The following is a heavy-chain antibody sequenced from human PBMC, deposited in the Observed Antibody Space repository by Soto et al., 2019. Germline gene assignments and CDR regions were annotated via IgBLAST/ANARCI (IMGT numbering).Heavy chain of an antibody. V-gene: IGHV4-59*01. Sequence: PSETLSLTCTVSGGSISSYYWSWIRQPPGKGLEWIGYIYYSGSTNYNPSLKSRVTMSVDTSKNQFSLKLSSVTAADTAVYYCARVGYYDFWSGSNYYYYGMDVWGQGTTGTVSS. CDR1: GGSISSYY. CDR2: IYYSGST. CDR3: ARVGYYDFWSGSNYYYYGMDV. J-gene: IGHJ6*02. D-gene: IGHD3-3*01.